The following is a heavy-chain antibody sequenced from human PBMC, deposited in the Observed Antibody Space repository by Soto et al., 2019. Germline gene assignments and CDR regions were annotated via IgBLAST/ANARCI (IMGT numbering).Heavy chain of an antibody. V-gene: IGHV3-30-3*01. CDR1: GFTFSSYA. D-gene: IGHD5-18*01. CDR2: ISYDGSNK. Sequence: QVQLVESGGGVVQPGRSLRLSCAASGFTFSSYAMHWVRQAPGKGLEWVAVISYDGSNKYYADSVKGRFTISRDNSKNTLYLQMNSLRAEDTAVYYCARDRGQLWPGTKHYDYYGMDVW. J-gene: IGHJ6*01. CDR3: ARDRGQLWPGTKHYDYYGMDV.